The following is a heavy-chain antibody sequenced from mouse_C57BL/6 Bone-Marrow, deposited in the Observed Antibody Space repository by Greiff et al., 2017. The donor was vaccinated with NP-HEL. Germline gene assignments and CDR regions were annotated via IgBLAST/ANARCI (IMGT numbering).Heavy chain of an antibody. J-gene: IGHJ4*01. Sequence: QVQLKQSGAELAKPGASVKLSCKASGYTFTSYWMHWVKQRPGQGLEWIGYINPSSGYTKYNQKFKDKATLTADKSSSTAYMQLSSLTYEDSAVYDCAREATVDYAMDYWGQGTSVTVSS. CDR3: AREATVDYAMDY. D-gene: IGHD1-1*01. CDR1: GYTFTSYW. CDR2: INPSSGYT. V-gene: IGHV1-7*01.